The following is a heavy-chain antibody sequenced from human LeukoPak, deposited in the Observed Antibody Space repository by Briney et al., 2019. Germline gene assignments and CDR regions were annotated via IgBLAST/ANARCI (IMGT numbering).Heavy chain of an antibody. CDR3: ARQWAPAHWYFDL. CDR1: GYSFNSYW. CDR2: IYPGDADT. J-gene: IGHJ2*01. Sequence: GESLKISCKGSGYSFNSYWIGWVRQPPGKGLEWMGIIYPGDADTRYSPSFQGQVTISADKSISTAYLQWSSLKASDTAMYYCARQWAPAHWYFDLWGRGTLVTVSS. V-gene: IGHV5-51*01. D-gene: IGHD1-26*01.